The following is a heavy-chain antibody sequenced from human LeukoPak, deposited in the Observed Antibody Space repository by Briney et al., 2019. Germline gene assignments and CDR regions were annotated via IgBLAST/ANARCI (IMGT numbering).Heavy chain of an antibody. CDR1: GGSISSSSYY. D-gene: IGHD3-22*01. Sequence: SETLSLTCTVSGGSISSSSYYWGWIRQPPGKGLEWIGSIYYSGSTYYNPSLKSRVTISVDTSKNQLSLKLSSVTAADTAVYYCARLSGYYDSSGYYPFEYWGQGTLVTVSS. J-gene: IGHJ4*02. V-gene: IGHV4-39*01. CDR3: ARLSGYYDSSGYYPFEY. CDR2: IYYSGST.